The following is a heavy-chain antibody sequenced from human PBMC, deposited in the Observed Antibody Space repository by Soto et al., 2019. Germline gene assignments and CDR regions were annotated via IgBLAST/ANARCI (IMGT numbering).Heavy chain of an antibody. D-gene: IGHD5-12*01. CDR3: ARGGIVATIDY. CDR1: GGTFSTSA. V-gene: IGHV1-69*06. Sequence: QVQLVQSGAEVKKPGSSVKVSCKASGGTFSTSAISWVRQGPGQGLEWMGAVNPIFGTTNFAQKFQGRVTITADKSTTTAYMELSSLTSKDTAVYYCARGGIVATIDYWGQGTLVTVSS. J-gene: IGHJ4*02. CDR2: VNPIFGTT.